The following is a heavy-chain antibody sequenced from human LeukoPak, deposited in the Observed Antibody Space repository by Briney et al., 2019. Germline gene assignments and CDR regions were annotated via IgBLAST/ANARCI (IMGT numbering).Heavy chain of an antibody. V-gene: IGHV3-23*01. CDR1: GFTFSGYA. D-gene: IGHD3-10*01. J-gene: IGHJ4*02. CDR3: AKDMVRGVIQSAFDF. Sequence: PGGSLRLSCAASGFTFSGYAMSWVRRAPGKGLEWVSTISGSGGSTHYADSVNGRFTISRDSSKNTLHLQMNSLRVEDTAVCYCAKDMVRGVIQSAFDFWGQETLVTVSS. CDR2: ISGSGGST.